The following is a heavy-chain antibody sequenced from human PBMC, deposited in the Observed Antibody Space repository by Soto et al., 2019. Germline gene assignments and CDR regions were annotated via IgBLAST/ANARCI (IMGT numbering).Heavy chain of an antibody. D-gene: IGHD2-2*01. J-gene: IGHJ6*02. V-gene: IGHV4-34*01. Sequence: SETLSLTCAVYGGSFSGYYWSWIRQPPGKGLEWIGETNHSGSTNYNPSLKSRVTISVDTSKNQFSLKLSSVTAADTAVYYCARGVSSGYCSSTSCSFGMDVWGQGTTVTVSS. CDR3: ARGVSSGYCSSTSCSFGMDV. CDR1: GGSFSGYY. CDR2: TNHSGST.